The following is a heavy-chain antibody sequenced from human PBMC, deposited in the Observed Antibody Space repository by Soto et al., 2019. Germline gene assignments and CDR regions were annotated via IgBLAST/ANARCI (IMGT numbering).Heavy chain of an antibody. CDR3: ARDLDGSGSYYTDY. J-gene: IGHJ4*02. CDR1: GYSFPNYG. Sequence: VASVKVSCKASGYSFPNYGISWVRQAPGQGLEWMGWISAYKGNTNYAQKLQGRVTMTTDTSTSTAYMELRSLRSDDTAVYYCARDLDGSGSYYTDYWGQGTLVTVSS. CDR2: ISAYKGNT. D-gene: IGHD3-10*01. V-gene: IGHV1-18*01.